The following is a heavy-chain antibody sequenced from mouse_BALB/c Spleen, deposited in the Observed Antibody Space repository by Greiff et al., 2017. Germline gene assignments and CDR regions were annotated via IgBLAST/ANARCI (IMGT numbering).Heavy chain of an antibody. J-gene: IGHJ1*01. CDR3: ANYGSSYFDV. V-gene: IGHV1S81*02. D-gene: IGHD1-1*01. CDR2: INPSNGRT. CDR1: GYTFTSYW. Sequence: QVQLKQPGAELVKPGASVKLSCKASGYTFTSYWMHWVKQRPGQGLEWIGEINPSNGRTNYNEKFKSKATLTVDKSSSTAYMQLSSLTSEDSAVYYCANYGSSYFDVWGAGTTVTVSS.